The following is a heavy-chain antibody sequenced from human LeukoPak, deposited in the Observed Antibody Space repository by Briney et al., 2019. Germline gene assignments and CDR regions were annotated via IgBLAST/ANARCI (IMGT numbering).Heavy chain of an antibody. CDR1: GFTLSRNY. CDR3: ARNDRGAFDI. Sequence: PGGSLRLSCAASGFTLSRNYMSWVRQAPGKGLEWVSVISSGGNTYYTDSVKGRFTISRDNSKNTLYLQMSSLRVEDTAVYYCARNDRGAFDIWGQGTMVTVSS. CDR2: ISSGGNT. V-gene: IGHV3-53*01. D-gene: IGHD3-22*01. J-gene: IGHJ3*02.